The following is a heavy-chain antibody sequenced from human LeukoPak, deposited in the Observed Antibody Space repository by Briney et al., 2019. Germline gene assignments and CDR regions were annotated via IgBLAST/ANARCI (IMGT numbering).Heavy chain of an antibody. J-gene: IGHJ4*02. CDR1: GFTFSSYW. CDR3: ARDGIQLYGLQGDY. D-gene: IGHD5-18*01. Sequence: GGSLRLSCAASGFTFSSYWMTWVRQAPGKGLEWVANIKQDGSEKYYVDSVKGRFTISRDNAKNSLYLQMNSLRAGDTAVYYCARDGIQLYGLQGDYWGQGTLVTVSS. V-gene: IGHV3-7*01. CDR2: IKQDGSEK.